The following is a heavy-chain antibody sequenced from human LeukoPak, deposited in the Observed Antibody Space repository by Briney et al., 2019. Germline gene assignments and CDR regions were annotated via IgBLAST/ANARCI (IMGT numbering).Heavy chain of an antibody. J-gene: IGHJ4*02. D-gene: IGHD5-18*01. CDR3: ARESDVDTAMVWGYYFDY. Sequence: SVKVSCKASGGTFSSYAISWVRQAPGQGLEWMGRIIPIFGTANYAQKFQGRVTTATDESTSTAYMELSSLRSEDTAVYYCARESDVDTAMVWGYYFDYWGQGTLVTVSS. V-gene: IGHV1-69*05. CDR1: GGTFSSYA. CDR2: IIPIFGTA.